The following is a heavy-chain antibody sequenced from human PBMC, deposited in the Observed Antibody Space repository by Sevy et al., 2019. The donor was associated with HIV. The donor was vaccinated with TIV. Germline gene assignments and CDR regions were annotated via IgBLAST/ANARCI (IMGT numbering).Heavy chain of an antibody. D-gene: IGHD3-22*01. Sequence: AFVKVSCKVSGYTLTKLSMHWVRQAPGKGLEWMGSFDPEDGETIHAQRFQGRLSMTEDTSTETAYMELSSLSSEDTAVYYCATTKDYYDNSGDPFDYWGQGSLVTVSS. CDR2: FDPEDGET. CDR1: GYTLTKLS. CDR3: ATTKDYYDNSGDPFDY. J-gene: IGHJ4*02. V-gene: IGHV1-24*01.